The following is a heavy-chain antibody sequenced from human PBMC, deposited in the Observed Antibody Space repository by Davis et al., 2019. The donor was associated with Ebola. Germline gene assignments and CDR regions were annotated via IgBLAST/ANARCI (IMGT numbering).Heavy chain of an antibody. CDR2: IYPGDSDT. CDR3: ARQGGGNNYGSGDY. Sequence: GESLKISCKGSGYSFISYWIGWVRQMPGKGLEWMGVIYPGDSDTTYSPSFQGQVTISADRSISTAYLQWSSLKASDTAMYFCARQGGGNNYGSGDYWGQGTLVTVSS. V-gene: IGHV5-51*01. CDR1: GYSFISYW. D-gene: IGHD3-10*01. J-gene: IGHJ4*02.